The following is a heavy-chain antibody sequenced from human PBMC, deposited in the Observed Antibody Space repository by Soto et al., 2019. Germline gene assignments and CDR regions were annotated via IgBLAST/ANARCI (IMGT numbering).Heavy chain of an antibody. CDR1: GFTFTNYA. V-gene: IGHV3-23*01. CDR2: SSGSGSGGST. CDR3: AKDRDDYRNYVFDY. Sequence: EVQLLESGGGLVQPGGCLRLSCAASGFTFTNYAITWVRQAPGKGLEWVSISSGSGSGGSTNYADSVKGRFTISRDNSKNTLYLQMNSLRVEDTAVYYCAKDRDDYRNYVFDYWGQGTLVTVSS. D-gene: IGHD4-4*01. J-gene: IGHJ4*02.